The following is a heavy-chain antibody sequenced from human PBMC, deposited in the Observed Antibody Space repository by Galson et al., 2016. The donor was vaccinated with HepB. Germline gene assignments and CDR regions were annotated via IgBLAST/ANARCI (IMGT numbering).Heavy chain of an antibody. D-gene: IGHD5-18*01. J-gene: IGHJ4*02. CDR1: GFIFNNYA. V-gene: IGHV3-23*01. CDR2: ITYNGDYT. Sequence: SLRLSCAGSGFIFNNYAMSWVRQAPGKGLEWVSVITYNGDYTFYTESVRGRFTMSRDNSKSTLFLQMNSLRVEDTAIHYCVKEGGTGQTAHFDSWGQGTVVTVSS. CDR3: VKEGGTGQTAHFDS.